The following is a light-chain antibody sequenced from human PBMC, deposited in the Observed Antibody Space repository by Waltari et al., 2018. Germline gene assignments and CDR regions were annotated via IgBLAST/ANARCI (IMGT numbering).Light chain of an antibody. CDR1: QSISSW. V-gene: IGKV1-5*03. Sequence: DIQMTQSPSTLSASVVDRVTITCRASQSISSWSAWYQQKPGKAPKLLIYKASSLESGVPSRFSGSGSGTEFTLTISSLQPDDFATYYCQQYNSYSTFGQGTKVEIK. CDR2: KAS. CDR3: QQYNSYST. J-gene: IGKJ1*01.